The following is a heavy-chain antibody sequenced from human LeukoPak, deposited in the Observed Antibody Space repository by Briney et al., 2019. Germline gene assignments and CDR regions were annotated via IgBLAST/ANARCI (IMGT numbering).Heavy chain of an antibody. V-gene: IGHV3-23*01. CDR2: ISGSGGST. J-gene: IGHJ4*02. CDR1: GFTFSSYA. D-gene: IGHD5-12*01. Sequence: GGSLRLSCAASGFTFSSYAMSWVRQAPGKGLEWVSAISGSGGSTYYADSVKGRFTISRDNSKNTLYLQMNSLRAEDTAVYYCAKGPRYVDSCYDYPPDYWGQGTLVTVSS. CDR3: AKGPRYVDSCYDYPPDY.